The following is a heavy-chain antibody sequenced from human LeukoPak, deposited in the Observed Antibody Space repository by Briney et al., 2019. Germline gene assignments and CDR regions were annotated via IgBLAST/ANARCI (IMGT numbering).Heavy chain of an antibody. J-gene: IGHJ4*02. D-gene: IGHD3-22*01. CDR1: GFTFSSYA. Sequence: AGGSLRLSCAASGFTFSSYAMSWVRQAPGKGLEWVSAISGSGGSTYYADSVKGRFTISRDNSKNTLYLQMNSLRAEDTAVYYCAKKDSSGYYNPTDYWGQGTLVTVSS. CDR3: AKKDSSGYYNPTDY. CDR2: ISGSGGST. V-gene: IGHV3-23*01.